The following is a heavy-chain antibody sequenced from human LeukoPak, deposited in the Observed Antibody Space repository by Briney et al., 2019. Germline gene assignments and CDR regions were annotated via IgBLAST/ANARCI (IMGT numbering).Heavy chain of an antibody. V-gene: IGHV1-69*04. J-gene: IGHJ4*02. CDR2: IIPILGIA. Sequence: SVKVSCKASGGTFSSYAISWVRQAPGQGLEWMGRIIPILGIANYAQKFQGRVTITADKSTSTAYMELSSLRSEDTAVYYCARWRDYDFWSGYTDYWGQGTLVTVSS. CDR3: ARWRDYDFWSGYTDY. D-gene: IGHD3-3*01. CDR1: GGTFSSYA.